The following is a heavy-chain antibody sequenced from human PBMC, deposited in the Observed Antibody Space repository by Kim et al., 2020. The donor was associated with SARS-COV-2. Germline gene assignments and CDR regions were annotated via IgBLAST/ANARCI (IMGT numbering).Heavy chain of an antibody. D-gene: IGHD1-26*01. Sequence: ADAVKGRFTISRDNAKNSLYLQMNSLRAEDTALYYCAKDIGYSGSYADYWGQGTLVTVSS. CDR3: AKDIGYSGSYADY. V-gene: IGHV3-9*01. J-gene: IGHJ4*02.